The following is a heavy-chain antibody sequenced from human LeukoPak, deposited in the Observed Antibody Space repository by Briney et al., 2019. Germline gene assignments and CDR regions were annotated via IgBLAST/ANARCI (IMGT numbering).Heavy chain of an antibody. V-gene: IGHV3-11*01. J-gene: IGHJ4*02. CDR1: GFTFSDYY. CDR2: ISSSGSTI. CDR3: ARVWELWTVFDY. D-gene: IGHD1-26*01. Sequence: PGGSLRLSCAASGFTFSDYYMSWIRQAPGKGLEWVSYISSSGSTIYYADSVKGRFTISRDNAKNSLYLQMNSLRAEGTAVYYCARVWELWTVFDYWGQGTLVTVPS.